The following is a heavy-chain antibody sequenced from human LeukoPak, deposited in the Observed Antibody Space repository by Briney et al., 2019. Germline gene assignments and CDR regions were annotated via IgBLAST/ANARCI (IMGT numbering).Heavy chain of an antibody. CDR3: ATRIVGASNTGAFDI. Sequence: SQTLSLTCTVSGGSISSGSHYWSWIRQPAGKGLEWIGRIYTSGSTNYNPSLKSRVTISVDTSKNQFSLKLSSVTAADTAVYYCATRIVGASNTGAFDIWGQGTMGTVSS. CDR1: GGSISSGSHY. CDR2: IYTSGST. D-gene: IGHD1-26*01. V-gene: IGHV4-61*02. J-gene: IGHJ3*02.